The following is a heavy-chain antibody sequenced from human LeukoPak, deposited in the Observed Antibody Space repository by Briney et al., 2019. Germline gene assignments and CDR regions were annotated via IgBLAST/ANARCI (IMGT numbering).Heavy chain of an antibody. CDR3: AKPGTGWGAFDI. D-gene: IGHD3/OR15-3a*01. V-gene: IGHV3-30*18. CDR2: ISYDGSNK. CDR1: GFTFSSYG. Sequence: GGSLRLSCAASGFTFSSYGMHWVRQAPGKGLEWVAVISYDGSNKYHADSVKGRFTISRDNSKNTLYLQMNSLRAEDTAVYYCAKPGTGWGAFDIWGQGTMVTVSS. J-gene: IGHJ3*02.